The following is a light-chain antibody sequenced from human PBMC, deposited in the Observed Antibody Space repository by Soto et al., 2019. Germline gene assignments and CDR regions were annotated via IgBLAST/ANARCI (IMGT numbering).Light chain of an antibody. J-gene: IGKJ2*03. CDR1: QDIATY. V-gene: IGKV1-5*01. CDR3: QQYNTYYS. CDR2: DAS. Sequence: DIQMTQSPSSLSASVGNRVTITCQASQDIATYLNWYQQKPGKAPKLLIYDASNLESGVPSRFGGSGSGTEFTLTISSLQPDDFATYYCQQYNTYYSFGQGTKVDIK.